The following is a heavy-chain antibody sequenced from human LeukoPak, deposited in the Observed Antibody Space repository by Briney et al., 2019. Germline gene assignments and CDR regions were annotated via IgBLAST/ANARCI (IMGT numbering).Heavy chain of an antibody. J-gene: IGHJ4*02. CDR1: GFTFNDHA. CDR3: ARGGFYPGSGNQYYFDS. Sequence: GRSLRLSCAASGFTFNDHAMHWVRQAPGEGLEWIAGLTWDSVGVGYGASVRGRFTISRDNVRNALFLEMNSVRLEDTALYYCARGGFYPGSGNQYYFDSWGQGTLVTVSS. CDR2: LTWDSVGV. V-gene: IGHV3-9*01. D-gene: IGHD3-10*01.